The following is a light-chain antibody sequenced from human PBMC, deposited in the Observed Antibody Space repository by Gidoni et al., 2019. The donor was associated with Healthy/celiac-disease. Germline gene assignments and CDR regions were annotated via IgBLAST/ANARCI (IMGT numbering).Light chain of an antibody. V-gene: IGKV3-11*01. J-gene: IGKJ1*01. CDR3: QQRSDWPPWT. CDR2: EAS. CDR1: QSVSSF. Sequence: VLTQSPATLSLSPGERATLSCRASQSVSSFFAWYQQKPGQAPRLLIYEASNRATGIPARFSGSGSGTDFILTISSLEPEDFAVYYWQQRSDWPPWTFGQGTKVEIK.